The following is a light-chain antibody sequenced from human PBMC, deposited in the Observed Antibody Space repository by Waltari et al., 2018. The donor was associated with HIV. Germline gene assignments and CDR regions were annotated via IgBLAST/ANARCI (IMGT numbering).Light chain of an antibody. CDR3: TSYISSSSPV. CDR2: EVS. J-gene: IGLJ3*02. V-gene: IGLV2-14*01. CDR1: STALRTSNS. Sequence: QSALTQPASVSGSPGPSITLSCPGTSTALRTSNSVSCYQHHPGKAPKCILYEVSNRPSGVSSRFSGSISANTASLTISGLQAEDEADYFCTSYISSSSPVFGGGTKVTVL.